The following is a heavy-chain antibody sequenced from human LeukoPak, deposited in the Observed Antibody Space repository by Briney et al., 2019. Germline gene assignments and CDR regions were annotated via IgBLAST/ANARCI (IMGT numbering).Heavy chain of an antibody. J-gene: IGHJ4*02. CDR1: GYSVSSYW. CDR2: INPADSDT. V-gene: IGHV5-51*01. CDR3: ARGEQQLVHHN. D-gene: IGHD6-13*01. Sequence: GESLKISCKGSGYSVSSYWIGCVRQMPGNGLEWMGIINPADSDTRYSPYFQDQVTISADKSISTAYLQWSSLKASDTAMYYCARGEQQLVHHNWGQGTLVTVSS.